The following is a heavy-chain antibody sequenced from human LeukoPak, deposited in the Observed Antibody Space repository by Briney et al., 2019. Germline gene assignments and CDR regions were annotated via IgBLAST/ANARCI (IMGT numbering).Heavy chain of an antibody. CDR3: ATYHGGNGGY. Sequence: PGGSLRLSCAASGFPFSDAWMSWVRQAPGKGLEWVGRIKTKTHGGTTDYAAPVQGRFTISRDDSKNTLYLQVNSLQSEDTAVYYCATYHGGNGGYWGQGTLVTVSS. CDR2: IKTKTHGGTT. CDR1: GFPFSDAW. D-gene: IGHD4-23*01. J-gene: IGHJ4*02. V-gene: IGHV3-15*01.